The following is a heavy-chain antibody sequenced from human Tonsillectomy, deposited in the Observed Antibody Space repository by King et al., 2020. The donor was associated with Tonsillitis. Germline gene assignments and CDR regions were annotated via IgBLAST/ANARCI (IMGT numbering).Heavy chain of an antibody. V-gene: IGHV5-51*01. D-gene: IGHD2-8*01. Sequence: QLVQSGAEVKKPGESLKISCKGSGYSFTRYWIGWVRQMPGKGLEWMGSIYPGDSDTRYSPSFQGQVTISADKSISTAYLQWSSLKASDTAMYYCARQGRTRTESMVYTIPQGWYFDLWGRGTLVTVSS. CDR3: ARQGRTRTESMVYTIPQGWYFDL. CDR1: GYSFTRYW. CDR2: IYPGDSDT. J-gene: IGHJ2*01.